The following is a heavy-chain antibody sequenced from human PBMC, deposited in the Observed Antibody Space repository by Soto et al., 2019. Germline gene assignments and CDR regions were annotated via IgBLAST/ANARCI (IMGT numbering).Heavy chain of an antibody. V-gene: IGHV3-48*02. D-gene: IGHD1-26*01. CDR1: GFTFSSYS. Sequence: EVQLVESGGGLVQPGGSLRLSFAASGFTFSSYSMNWVRQAPGKGLGWVSYISSSSSTIYYADSVKGRFPISRDNAKTSLYLQRNSLRDEDTAVYYCAREGGSLNWFDPWGQGTLVTVYS. CDR3: AREGGSLNWFDP. J-gene: IGHJ5*02. CDR2: ISSSSSTI.